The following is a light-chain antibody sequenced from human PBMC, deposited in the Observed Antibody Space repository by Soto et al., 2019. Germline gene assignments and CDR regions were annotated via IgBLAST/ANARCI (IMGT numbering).Light chain of an antibody. CDR3: GAWDDTRNGWG. J-gene: IGLJ3*02. Sequence: QSVLTQPPSVSAGPGQRVTISCSGSTSNIGKNTVNWYQQLPGEAPKLFIYYDDLLASGVSDRFSGSKSGTSASLAISGLQSEDEADYYCGAWDDTRNGWGFGGGTKLTVL. CDR1: TSNIGKNT. CDR2: YDD. V-gene: IGLV1-36*01.